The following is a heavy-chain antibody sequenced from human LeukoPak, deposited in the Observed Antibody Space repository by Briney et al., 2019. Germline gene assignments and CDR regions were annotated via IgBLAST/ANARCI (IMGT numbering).Heavy chain of an antibody. CDR2: ISSSGSTI. D-gene: IGHD3-10*01. V-gene: IGHV3-48*04. J-gene: IGHJ4*02. CDR3: ARLTMVRGVIADY. CDR1: GFTFSSYS. Sequence: GGSLRLSCAASGFTFSSYSMNWVRQAPGKGLEWVSYISSSGSTIYYADSVKGRFTISRDNAKNSLYLQMNSLRAEDTAVYYCARLTMVRGVIADYWGQGTLVTVSS.